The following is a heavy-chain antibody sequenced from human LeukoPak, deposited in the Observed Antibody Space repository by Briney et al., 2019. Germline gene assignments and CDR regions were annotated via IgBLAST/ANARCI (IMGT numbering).Heavy chain of an antibody. CDR1: AGSISGYY. CDR3: ASLHSSRAEEFDP. J-gene: IGHJ5*02. CDR2: IYYTGIT. V-gene: IGHV4-59*01. Sequence: SETLSLTCTVAAGSISGYYWSWIRQSPGKGLEWIGYIYYTGITAYNPSLGSRVTISVDRSNNQFSLRLTSVTAADTAVYYCASLHSSRAEEFDPWGQGTLVTVSS.